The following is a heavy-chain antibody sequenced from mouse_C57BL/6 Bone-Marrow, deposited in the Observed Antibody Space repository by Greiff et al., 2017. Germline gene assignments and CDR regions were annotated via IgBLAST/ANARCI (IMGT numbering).Heavy chain of an antibody. CDR3: ARFPYDYDLALFAY. J-gene: IGHJ3*01. CDR1: GYTFTSYW. D-gene: IGHD2-4*01. V-gene: IGHV1-69*01. Sequence: QVQLQQPGAELVMPGASVKLSCKASGYTFTSYWMHWVKQRPGQGLEWIGEIDPSDSYTNYNQKFKGKSTLTVDKSSSTAYMQLSSLTSEDSAVYYFARFPYDYDLALFAYWGQGTLVTVSA. CDR2: IDPSDSYT.